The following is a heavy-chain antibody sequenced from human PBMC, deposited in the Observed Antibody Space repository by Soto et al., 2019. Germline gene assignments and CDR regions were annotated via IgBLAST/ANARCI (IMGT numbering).Heavy chain of an antibody. D-gene: IGHD3-22*01. CDR3: ARGVLYYYDSSGYPHWFDP. CDR1: GFTFSSYE. V-gene: IGHV3-48*03. Sequence: SLRLSCAASGFTFSSYEMNWVRQAPGKGLEWVSYISSSGSIIYYADSVKGRFTISRDNAKNSLYLQMNSLRAEDTAVYYCARGVLYYYDSSGYPHWFDPWGQGTLVTVSS. CDR2: ISSSGSII. J-gene: IGHJ5*02.